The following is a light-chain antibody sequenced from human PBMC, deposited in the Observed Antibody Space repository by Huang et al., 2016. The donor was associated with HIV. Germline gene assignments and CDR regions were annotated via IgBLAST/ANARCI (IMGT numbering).Light chain of an antibody. CDR2: EVS. CDR1: QSLLHSDGKTY. Sequence: TQTPLSLSVAPGQPASISCKSSQSLLHSDGKTYLYWYVQKSVHSPQLLMYEVSYRVSGVPDRFSGSGSGTSFTLMISRVEAEDVGVYYCMQGIHLSSPFGGGTKIEI. V-gene: IGKV2-29*02. CDR3: MQGIHLSSP. J-gene: IGKJ4*01.